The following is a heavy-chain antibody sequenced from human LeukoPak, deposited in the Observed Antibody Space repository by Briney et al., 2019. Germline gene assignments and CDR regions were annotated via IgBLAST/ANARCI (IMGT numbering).Heavy chain of an antibody. J-gene: IGHJ3*02. CDR2: IYYSGST. D-gene: IGHD6-13*01. V-gene: IGHV4-59*01. CDR1: GGSISSYY. CDR3: ARDRRTSSTPNDAFDI. Sequence: SETLSLTCTVSGGSISSYYWSWLRQPPGEGLEWIGYIYYSGSTNYNPSLESRVTISVDTSKNKFSLKLSSVTAADTAVYYCARDRRTSSTPNDAFDIWDQGTMVTVSS.